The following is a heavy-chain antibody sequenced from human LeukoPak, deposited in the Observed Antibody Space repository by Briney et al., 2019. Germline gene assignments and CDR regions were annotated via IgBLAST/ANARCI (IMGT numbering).Heavy chain of an antibody. Sequence: SETLSLTCTVSGGSISSSSYYWGWIRQPPGKGLEWIGSIYYSGSTYYNPSLKSRVTISVDTSKNQFSLKLSSVTAADTAVYYCARLFRWSGSNAFDIWGQGTMVTVSS. D-gene: IGHD3-3*01. CDR2: IYYSGST. CDR1: GGSISSSSYY. CDR3: ARLFRWSGSNAFDI. V-gene: IGHV4-39*01. J-gene: IGHJ3*02.